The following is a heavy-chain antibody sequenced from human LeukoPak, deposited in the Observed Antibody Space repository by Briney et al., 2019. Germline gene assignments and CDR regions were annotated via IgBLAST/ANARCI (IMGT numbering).Heavy chain of an antibody. J-gene: IGHJ4*02. V-gene: IGHV1-2*02. CDR3: ARDRIMITFGGVIDLDY. CDR2: INPNSGGT. Sequence: ASVKVSCKASGYTFTGYYMHWVRQAPGQGLEWMGWINPNSGGTNYAQKFQGRVTMTRDTSISTAYMELRSLRSDDTAVYYCARDRIMITFGGVIDLDYWGQGTLVTVSS. CDR1: GYTFTGYY. D-gene: IGHD3-16*02.